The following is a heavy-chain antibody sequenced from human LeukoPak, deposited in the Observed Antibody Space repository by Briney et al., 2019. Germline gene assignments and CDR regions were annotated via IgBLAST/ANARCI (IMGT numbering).Heavy chain of an antibody. J-gene: IGHJ5*02. Sequence: KPSETLSLTCSVSGGSISSYYGSWIRQPPGKGLEWIGYIYYSGRTSYNPSLKSRVTISVDTSKNQFSLRLSSVTAADTAVYYCARGGIAAAGRGWLDPWGQGTLVTVSS. V-gene: IGHV4-59*01. CDR1: GGSISSYY. D-gene: IGHD6-13*01. CDR3: ARGGIAAAGRGWLDP. CDR2: IYYSGRT.